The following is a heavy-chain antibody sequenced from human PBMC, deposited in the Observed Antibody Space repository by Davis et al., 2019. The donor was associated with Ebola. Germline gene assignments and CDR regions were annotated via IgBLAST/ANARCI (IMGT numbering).Heavy chain of an antibody. CDR2: IIPIFDTP. V-gene: IGHV1-69*13. CDR3: ARDFDGGNYYFDY. J-gene: IGHJ4*02. D-gene: IGHD3-9*01. CDR1: GGSFSSHP. Sequence: SVKVSCKTSGGSFSSHPISWVRQAPRQGLEWTGGIIPIFDTPHYAQKFQGRITITADASTSTAYMELSSLRSEDTATYFCARDFDGGNYYFDYWGPGTPVTVS.